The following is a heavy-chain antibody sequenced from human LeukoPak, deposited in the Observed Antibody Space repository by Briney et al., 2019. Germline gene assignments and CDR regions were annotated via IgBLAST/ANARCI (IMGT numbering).Heavy chain of an antibody. D-gene: IGHD3/OR15-3a*01. CDR3: ARPTWTNYMDV. Sequence: GGSLRLSCAASGFTFSSYEMNWVRQAPGKGLEWVSYISRSGSTIFYADSVKGRFTISRDNAKNSVSLQMNSLRAEDTAVYFCARPTWTNYMDVWGKGTAVTISS. CDR2: ISRSGSTI. J-gene: IGHJ6*03. CDR1: GFTFSSYE. V-gene: IGHV3-48*03.